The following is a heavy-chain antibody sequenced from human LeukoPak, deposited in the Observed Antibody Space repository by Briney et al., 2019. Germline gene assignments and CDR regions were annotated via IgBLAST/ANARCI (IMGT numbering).Heavy chain of an antibody. J-gene: IGHJ4*02. CDR1: GGSFSGYY. D-gene: IGHD3-22*01. CDR3: ARSYYDLYYFDY. V-gene: IGHV4-34*01. Sequence: PSETLSLTCAVYGGSFSGYYWSWIRQSPGKGLEWIGEINHSGSTNYNPSLKSRVTISLDTSKNQFSLKLSSVTAADTAVYYCARSYYDLYYFDYWGQGTLVTVSS. CDR2: INHSGST.